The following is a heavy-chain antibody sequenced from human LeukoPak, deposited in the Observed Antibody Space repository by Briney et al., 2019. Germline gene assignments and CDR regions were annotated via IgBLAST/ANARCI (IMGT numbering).Heavy chain of an antibody. D-gene: IGHD4-17*01. Sequence: PGGSLRLSCAASGFTFSSYSMNWVRQAPGKGLEWVSSISSSSSYIYYADSVKGRFTISRDNAKNSLYLQMNSLRAEDTAVYYCARPTVTTVGGAFDIWGQGTMVTVSS. CDR2: ISSSSSYI. CDR1: GFTFSSYS. V-gene: IGHV3-21*01. J-gene: IGHJ3*02. CDR3: ARPTVTTVGGAFDI.